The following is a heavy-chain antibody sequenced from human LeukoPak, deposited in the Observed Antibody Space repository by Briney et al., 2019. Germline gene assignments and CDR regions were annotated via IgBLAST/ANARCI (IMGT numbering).Heavy chain of an antibody. J-gene: IGHJ4*02. CDR2: IYYSWST. CDR3: ASARVVEKASGLVV. Sequence: SETLSLTCTVSGGSISSGGYYWSWIRQHPGKGLECIGYIYYSWSTYYNPSLKSRVTISVDTFKNQFSLKLSSVTAADTAVYYCASARVVEKASGLVVWGQGTLVTVSS. CDR1: GGSISSGGYY. D-gene: IGHD2-21*01. V-gene: IGHV4-31*03.